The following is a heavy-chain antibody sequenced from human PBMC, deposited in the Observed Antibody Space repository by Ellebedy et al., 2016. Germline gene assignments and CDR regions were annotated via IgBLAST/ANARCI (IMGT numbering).Heavy chain of an antibody. V-gene: IGHV1-18*01. Sequence: ASVKVSCXASGYIFPSYGITWVRQAPGQGLEWMGWISTYNGNTNYVQKLQGRVTMTTDTSTSTAYMELRSLRSDDTAVYYCARTIGYGGNSCDYWGQGTLVTVSS. CDR3: ARTIGYGGNSCDY. J-gene: IGHJ4*02. CDR1: GYIFPSYG. CDR2: ISTYNGNT. D-gene: IGHD2-15*01.